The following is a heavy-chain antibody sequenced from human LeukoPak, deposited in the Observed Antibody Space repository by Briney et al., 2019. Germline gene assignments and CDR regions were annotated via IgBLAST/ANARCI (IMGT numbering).Heavy chain of an antibody. CDR3: VRDNIGQWLPEDYFDY. J-gene: IGHJ4*02. CDR1: GGSISSYY. D-gene: IGHD6-19*01. V-gene: IGHV4-4*07. CDR2: IYTSGST. Sequence: PSETLSLTCTVSGGSISSYYWSWIRQPAGKGLEWIGRIYTSGSTNYNPSLKSRVTMSVDTSKNQFSLKLSSVTAADTAVYYCVRDNIGQWLPEDYFDYWGQGTLVTVSS.